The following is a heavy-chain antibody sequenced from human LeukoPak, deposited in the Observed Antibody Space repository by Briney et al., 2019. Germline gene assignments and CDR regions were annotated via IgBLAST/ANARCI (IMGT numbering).Heavy chain of an antibody. CDR3: ARRRTAAGTYNWFDP. V-gene: IGHV5-51*03. Sequence: GESLKISCKGSGYSFTIYWIGWVRQMPGKGLEWMGIIYPGDSDTRYSPSFQGQVTISADKSISTAYLQWSSLKASDTAMYYRARRRTAAGTYNWFDPWGQGTLVTVSS. D-gene: IGHD6-13*01. CDR2: IYPGDSDT. CDR1: GYSFTIYW. J-gene: IGHJ5*02.